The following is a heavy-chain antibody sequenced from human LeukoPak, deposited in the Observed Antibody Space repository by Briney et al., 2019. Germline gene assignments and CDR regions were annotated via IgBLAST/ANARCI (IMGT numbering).Heavy chain of an antibody. Sequence: SETLSLTCTVSGGSISSHYWRWIRQPPGKGLEWIGYIYYSGSTNYNPPLKSRVTISVDTSKNQFSLKLSSVTAADTAVYYCAREADGSGSYFDYWGQGTLVTVSS. J-gene: IGHJ4*02. CDR1: GGSISSHY. CDR2: IYYSGST. D-gene: IGHD3-10*01. V-gene: IGHV4-59*11. CDR3: AREADGSGSYFDY.